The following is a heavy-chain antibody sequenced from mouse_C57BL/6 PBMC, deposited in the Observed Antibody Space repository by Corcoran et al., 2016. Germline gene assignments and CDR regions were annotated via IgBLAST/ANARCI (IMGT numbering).Heavy chain of an antibody. D-gene: IGHD1-1*01. J-gene: IGHJ1*03. V-gene: IGHV1-26*01. Sequence: EVQLQQSGPELVKPGASVKISCKASGYTFTDYYMNWVKQSHGKSLEWIGDINPNNGGTSYNQKFKGKATLTVDKSSSTAYMELRSLTSEDSAVYYCARVADYYYGSSPGYFDVWGTGTTVTVSS. CDR3: ARVADYYYGSSPGYFDV. CDR2: INPNNGGT. CDR1: GYTFTDYY.